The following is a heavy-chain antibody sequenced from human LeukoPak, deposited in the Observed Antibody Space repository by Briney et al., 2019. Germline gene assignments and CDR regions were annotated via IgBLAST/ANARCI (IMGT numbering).Heavy chain of an antibody. CDR3: ARDVPWWLLYGPFDY. CDR1: GFTFSSYW. Sequence: PGGSLRLSCAASGFTFSSYWMSWVRQAPGKGLEWVANIKQDGSEKYYVDSVKGRFTISRDNAKNSLYLQMNSLRAEDTAVYYCARDVPWWLLYGPFDYWGQGTLVTVSS. D-gene: IGHD3-3*01. V-gene: IGHV3-7*01. CDR2: IKQDGSEK. J-gene: IGHJ4*02.